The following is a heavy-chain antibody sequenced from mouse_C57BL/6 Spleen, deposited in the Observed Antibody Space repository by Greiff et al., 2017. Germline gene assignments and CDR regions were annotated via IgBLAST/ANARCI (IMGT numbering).Heavy chain of an antibody. V-gene: IGHV1-26*01. J-gene: IGHJ4*01. CDR1: GYTFTDYY. CDR3: ARRGSGYAMDY. D-gene: IGHD3-2*02. Sequence: EVQLQQSGPELVKPGASVKISCKASGYTFTDYYMNWVKQSHGKSLEWIGDINPNNGGTSYNQKFKGKATLTVDKSSSTAYMELRSLTSEEYAVYYCARRGSGYAMDYWGQGTSVTVSS. CDR2: INPNNGGT.